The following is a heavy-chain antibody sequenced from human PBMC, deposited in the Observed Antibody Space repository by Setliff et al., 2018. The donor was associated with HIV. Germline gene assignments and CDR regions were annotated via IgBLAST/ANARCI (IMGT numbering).Heavy chain of an antibody. CDR2: IYYSGNT. CDR1: GYSISSGYY. J-gene: IGHJ4*02. Sequence: PSETLSLTCAVSGYSISSGYYWGWIRQPPGKGLEWIGWIYYSGNTRYNPSLKSRVTISLDTSKNQFSLKLSSVTAADTAVYYCQVTIGYWGQGIQVTVSS. CDR3: QVTIGY. V-gene: IGHV4-38-2*01. D-gene: IGHD3-10*01.